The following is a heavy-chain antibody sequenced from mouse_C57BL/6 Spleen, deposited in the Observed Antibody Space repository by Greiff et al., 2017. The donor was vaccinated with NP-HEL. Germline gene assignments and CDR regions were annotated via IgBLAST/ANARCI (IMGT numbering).Heavy chain of an antibody. D-gene: IGHD1-1*02. CDR3: ARGGPFTTLVSRGYVDV. CDR1: GYTFTSYW. J-gene: IGHJ1*03. V-gene: IGHV1-59*01. Sequence: VQLQQSGAELVRPGTSVKLSCKASGYTFTSYWMHWVKQRPGQGLEWIGVIDPSDSYTNYNQKFKGKATLTVDTSSSTAYMQLSSLTSEDSAVYYCARGGPFTTLVSRGYVDVWGTGTTVTVSS. CDR2: IDPSDSYT.